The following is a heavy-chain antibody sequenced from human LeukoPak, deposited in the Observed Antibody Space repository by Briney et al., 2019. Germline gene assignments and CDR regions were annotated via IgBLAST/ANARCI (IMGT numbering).Heavy chain of an antibody. CDR1: GFTFSCYA. CDR3: ASLGYGGVPFDY. V-gene: IGHV3-30*03. CDR2: ISYDGSNK. Sequence: GGSLSLSCAASGFTFSCYAMHWVRQAPGKGLEWVAVISYDGSNKYYADPVKGRFTISRDNSKNTLYLQMNSLGAEDTAVYYCASLGYGGVPFDYCGQGTLITVPS. D-gene: IGHD3-16*01. J-gene: IGHJ4*02.